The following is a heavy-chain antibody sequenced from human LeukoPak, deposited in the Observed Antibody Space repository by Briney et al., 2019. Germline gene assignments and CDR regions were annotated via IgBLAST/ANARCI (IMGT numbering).Heavy chain of an antibody. CDR3: ASATAPDAFDI. CDR2: IYYSGST. CDR1: GGSISSHY. Sequence: SETLSLTCTVSGGSISSHYWSWIRHTPGKGLEWIGYIYYSGSTNYNPSLKSRVTISVDTSKNQFSLKLSPVTAADTAVYYCASATAPDAFDIWGQGTMVTVSS. J-gene: IGHJ3*02. V-gene: IGHV4-59*11.